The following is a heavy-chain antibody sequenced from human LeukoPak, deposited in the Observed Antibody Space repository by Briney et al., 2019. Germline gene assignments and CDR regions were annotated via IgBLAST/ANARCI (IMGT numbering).Heavy chain of an antibody. D-gene: IGHD5-24*01. Sequence: GASVKVSCKASGGTFSSYAISWVRQAPGQGLEWMGGIIPIFGTANYAQKFQGRVTITADESTSTAYMELSSLRSEDTAVYYCARGRDGYNPAGGYFDYWGQGTLVTVSS. CDR3: ARGRDGYNPAGGYFDY. CDR2: IIPIFGTA. V-gene: IGHV1-69*13. CDR1: GGTFSSYA. J-gene: IGHJ4*02.